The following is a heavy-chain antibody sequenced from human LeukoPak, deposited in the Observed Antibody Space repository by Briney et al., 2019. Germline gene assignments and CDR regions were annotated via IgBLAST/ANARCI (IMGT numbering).Heavy chain of an antibody. V-gene: IGHV1-2*02. J-gene: IGHJ4*02. Sequence: PGASVKVSCQASGYTFTGYYMHWVRQAPGQGLEWMGWINPNSGGTNYAQKFQGRVTMTRDTSISTAYMDLSRLRSDDTAVFYCARETEHVVVVPAAAYFDYWGQGTLVTVSS. CDR3: ARETEHVVVVPAAAYFDY. CDR1: GYTFTGYY. CDR2: INPNSGGT. D-gene: IGHD2-2*01.